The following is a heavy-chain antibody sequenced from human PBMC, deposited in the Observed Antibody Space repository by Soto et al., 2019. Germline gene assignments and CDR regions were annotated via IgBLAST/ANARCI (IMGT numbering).Heavy chain of an antibody. CDR3: ASNPITMVRGVTQSNNYYYYGMDV. Sequence: ASVKVSCKASGGTFSSYAISWVRQAPGQGLEWMGGIIPIFGTANYAQKFQGRVTITADESTSTAYMELSSLRSEDTAVYYCASNPITMVRGVTQSNNYYYYGMDVWGQGTTVSVSS. D-gene: IGHD3-10*01. J-gene: IGHJ6*02. CDR2: IIPIFGTA. V-gene: IGHV1-69*13. CDR1: GGTFSSYA.